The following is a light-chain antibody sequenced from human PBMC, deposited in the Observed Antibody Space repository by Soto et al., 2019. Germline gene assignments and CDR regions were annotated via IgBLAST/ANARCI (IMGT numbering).Light chain of an antibody. Sequence: QSVLTQPPSVSDAPRQRVTISCAGSSTNIGNNGVNWYQQFPGKAPKLLVYYDDLLPSGVSDRFSGSKSGTSASLAISGLQPEDEADYYCAAWDDSLNDYAFGTGTKLTVL. CDR3: AAWDDSLNDYA. V-gene: IGLV1-36*01. CDR2: YDD. J-gene: IGLJ1*01. CDR1: STNIGNNG.